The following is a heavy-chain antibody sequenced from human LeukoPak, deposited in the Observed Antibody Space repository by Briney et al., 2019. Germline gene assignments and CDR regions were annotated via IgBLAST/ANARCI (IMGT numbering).Heavy chain of an antibody. CDR2: IYYSGST. CDR1: GGSISSSSYY. J-gene: IGHJ5*02. D-gene: IGHD5-24*01. V-gene: IGHV4-39*01. Sequence: NTSETLSLTCTVSGGSISSSSYYWGWIRQPPGKGLEWIGSIYYSGSTYYNPSLKSRVTISVDTSKNQFSLKLSSVTAADTAVYYCARQGRGWFDPWGQGTLVTVSS. CDR3: ARQGRGWFDP.